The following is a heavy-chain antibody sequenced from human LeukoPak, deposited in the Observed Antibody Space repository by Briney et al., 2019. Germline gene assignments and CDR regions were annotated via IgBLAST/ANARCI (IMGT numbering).Heavy chain of an antibody. CDR1: GGTFSSYA. D-gene: IGHD6-6*01. Sequence: ASVKVSCKASGGTFSSYAISWVRQAPGQGLEWMGGIIPIFGTANYAQKFQGRVTITTDESTSTAYMELSSLRSEDTAAHYCARAYGSSSDYFDYWGQGTLVTVSS. CDR2: IIPIFGTA. V-gene: IGHV1-69*05. J-gene: IGHJ4*02. CDR3: ARAYGSSSDYFDY.